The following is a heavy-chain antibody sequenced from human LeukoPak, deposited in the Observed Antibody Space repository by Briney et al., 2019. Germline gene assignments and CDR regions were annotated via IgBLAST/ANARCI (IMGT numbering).Heavy chain of an antibody. CDR2: IYTSGSP. CDR1: SGSISSYD. D-gene: IGHD3-10*01. CDR3: ARDRDYYGSGYDY. V-gene: IGHV4-4*07. Sequence: PSETLSLTCTVSSGSISSYDWSWIRQPAGKGLEWIGRIYTSGSPNYNPSLKSRVTMSVDTSKNQFSLKLSSVTAADTAVYYCARDRDYYGSGYDYWGQGTLVTVPS. J-gene: IGHJ4*02.